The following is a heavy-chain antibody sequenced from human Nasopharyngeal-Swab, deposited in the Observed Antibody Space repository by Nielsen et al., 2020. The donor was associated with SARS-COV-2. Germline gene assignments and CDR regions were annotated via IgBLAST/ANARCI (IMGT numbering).Heavy chain of an antibody. CDR1: GFTFSDYY. CDR2: ISSSGSTI. V-gene: IGHV3-11*04. J-gene: IGHJ6*02. CDR3: ARVQLWLMFSAGMDV. Sequence: GGSLRLSCAASGFTFSDYYMSWIRQAPGKGLEWVSYISSSGSTIYYADSVKGRFTISRDNAKNSLYLQMNSLRAEDTAVYYCARVQLWLMFSAGMDVWGQGTTVTVSS. D-gene: IGHD5-18*01.